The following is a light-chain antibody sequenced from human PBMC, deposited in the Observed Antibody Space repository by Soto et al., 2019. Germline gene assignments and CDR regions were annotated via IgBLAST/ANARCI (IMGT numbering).Light chain of an antibody. Sequence: QSALTQPASVSGSPGQSITISCTGTSSDVGGYNYVSWYQQHPGKAPKLIIYEVSNRPSGVSNRFSGSKSGNTASLTVSGLQAEDEADYYCSSYTNTAARVFGTGTKLIVL. CDR1: SSDVGGYNY. J-gene: IGLJ1*01. CDR3: SSYTNTAARV. CDR2: EVS. V-gene: IGLV2-14*01.